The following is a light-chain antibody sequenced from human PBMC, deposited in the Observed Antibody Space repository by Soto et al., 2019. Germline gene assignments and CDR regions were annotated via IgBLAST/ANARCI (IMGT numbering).Light chain of an antibody. CDR2: EVS. J-gene: IGLJ1*01. CDR1: SSDVGGYNY. Sequence: QSVLTRPPSASVSPGQSVTISCTGTSSDVGGYNYVSWYQQHPGKAPKLMIYEVSKRPSGVPDRFSGSKSGNTASLTVSGLQAEDEADYYCSSYAGSNNVFGTGTKVTVL. CDR3: SSYAGSNNV. V-gene: IGLV2-8*01.